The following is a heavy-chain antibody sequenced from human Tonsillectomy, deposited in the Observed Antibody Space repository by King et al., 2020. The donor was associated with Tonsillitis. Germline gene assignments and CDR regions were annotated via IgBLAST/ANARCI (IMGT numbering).Heavy chain of an antibody. CDR3: AKDRRIQLWSTAPYYFDY. CDR2: ISYDGSNK. D-gene: IGHD5-18*01. Sequence: QLVQSGGGVVQPGRSLRLSCAASGFTFSSYGMHWVRQAPGKGLEWVAVISYDGSNKYYADSVKGRFTISRDNSKNTLYLQMNSQRAEDTAVYYCAKDRRIQLWSTAPYYFDYWGQGTLVTVSS. J-gene: IGHJ4*02. V-gene: IGHV3-30*18. CDR1: GFTFSSYG.